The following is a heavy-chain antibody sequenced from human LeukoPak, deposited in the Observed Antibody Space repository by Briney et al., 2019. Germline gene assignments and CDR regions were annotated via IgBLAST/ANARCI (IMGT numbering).Heavy chain of an antibody. D-gene: IGHD3-22*01. J-gene: IGHJ4*02. CDR1: GFTFTSYG. V-gene: IGHV3-30*02. CDR3: AKGLSSGYSGSDY. Sequence: PGGSLRLSCAASGFTFTSYGMHWVRQAPGKGLEWVAFIQYDGTNKYYADSVKGRFTISRDNSKDTLFLQMNSLRAEDTSVYHCAKGLSSGYSGSDYWGQGTLVTVSS. CDR2: IQYDGTNK.